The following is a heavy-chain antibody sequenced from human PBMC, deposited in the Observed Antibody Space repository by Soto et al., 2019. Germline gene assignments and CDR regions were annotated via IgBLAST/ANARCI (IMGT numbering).Heavy chain of an antibody. CDR3: ARQGLSAATLLNWFDP. V-gene: IGHV4-39*01. D-gene: IGHD2-15*01. CDR2: IYYSGST. J-gene: IGHJ5*02. CDR1: GGSISSSSYY. Sequence: SETLSLTCTVSGGSISSSSYYWGWIRQPPGKGLEWIGSIYYSGSTYYNPSLKSRVTISVDTSKNQFSLKLSSVTAADTAVYYCARQGLSAATLLNWFDPWGQGTLVTVSS.